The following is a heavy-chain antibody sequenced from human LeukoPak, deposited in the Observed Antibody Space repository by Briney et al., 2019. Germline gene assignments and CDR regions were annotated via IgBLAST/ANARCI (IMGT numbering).Heavy chain of an antibody. D-gene: IGHD6-13*01. CDR3: ARTPYSSTLRRPDY. CDR2: ISSSSSTM. V-gene: IGHV3-48*01. CDR1: GFSFSTYS. Sequence: PGGSLRLSCAASGFSFSTYSMNWVRQASGKGLEWISYISSSSSTMYYADSVKGRFTISRDNVKNSLYLQMNGLRAEDTAVYYCARTPYSSTLRRPDYWGQGTLVTVSS. J-gene: IGHJ4*02.